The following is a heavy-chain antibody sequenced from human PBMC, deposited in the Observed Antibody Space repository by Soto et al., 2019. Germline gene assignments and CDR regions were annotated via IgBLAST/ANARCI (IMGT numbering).Heavy chain of an antibody. J-gene: IGHJ4*02. CDR1: GGSISSYY. Sequence: TSETLSLTCTVSGGSISSYYWSWIRQPPGKGLEWVGYIYYSGSTNYNPSLKSRVTISVDTSKNQFSLKLSSVTAADTAVYYCARRYCSGGNCPIDYWGQGTLVTVSS. D-gene: IGHD2-15*01. CDR2: IYYSGST. V-gene: IGHV4-59*08. CDR3: ARRYCSGGNCPIDY.